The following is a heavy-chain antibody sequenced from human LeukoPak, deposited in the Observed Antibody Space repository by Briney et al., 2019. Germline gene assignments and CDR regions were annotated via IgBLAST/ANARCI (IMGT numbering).Heavy chain of an antibody. V-gene: IGHV1-69*13. Sequence: SVKVSCKASGGTFSRFTISWVRQAPGQGFEWMGGITPIFGTANFAQKFQGRVSITADESTSTAFMELRSLRSDDTAVYYCARGLGDTEPDYWGQGTLVTVSS. CDR1: GGTFSRFT. D-gene: IGHD5-18*01. CDR2: ITPIFGTA. CDR3: ARGLGDTEPDY. J-gene: IGHJ4*02.